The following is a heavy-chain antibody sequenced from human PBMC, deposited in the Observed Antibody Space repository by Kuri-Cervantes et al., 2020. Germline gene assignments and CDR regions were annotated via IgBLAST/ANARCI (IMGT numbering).Heavy chain of an antibody. D-gene: IGHD3-22*01. V-gene: IGHV1-46*01. CDR2: INPSGGST. Sequence: ASVKVSCKASGYTFTSYYMHWVRQAPGQGLEWMGIINPSGGSTSYAQKFQGRVTMTRDTSTSTVYMELSSLRSEDTAVYYCARDRRAFCYYYDSSGFPVYDAFDIWGQGTMVTVSS. CDR3: ARDRRAFCYYYDSSGFPVYDAFDI. CDR1: GYTFTSYY. J-gene: IGHJ3*02.